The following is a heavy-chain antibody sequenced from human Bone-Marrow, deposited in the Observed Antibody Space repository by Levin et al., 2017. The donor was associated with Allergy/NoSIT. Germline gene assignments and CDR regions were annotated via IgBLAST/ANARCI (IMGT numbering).Heavy chain of an antibody. CDR2: ISSSSSTI. V-gene: IGHV3-48*01. CDR3: ARRSRRHGGLLLQGNWFDP. Sequence: GESLKISCAASGFTFSSYSMNWVRQAPGKGLEWVSYISSSSSTIYYADSVKGRFTISRDNAKNSLYLQMNSLRAEDTAVYYCARRSRRHGGLLLQGNWFDPWGQGTLVTVSS. CDR1: GFTFSSYS. D-gene: IGHD3-22*01. J-gene: IGHJ5*02.